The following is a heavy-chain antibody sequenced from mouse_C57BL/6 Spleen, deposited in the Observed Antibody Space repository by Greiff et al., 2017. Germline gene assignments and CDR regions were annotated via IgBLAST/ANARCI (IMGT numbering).Heavy chain of an antibody. CDR2: IDPENGDT. V-gene: IGHV14-4*01. J-gene: IGHJ3*01. Sequence: VQLQQSGAELVRPGASVKLSCTASGFNIKDDYMHWVKQRPEQGLEWIGWIDPENGDTEYASKFQGKATITADTSSNTAYLQLSSLTSEDTAFYYCTTQSGFAYWGQGTLVTVSA. CDR1: GFNIKDDY. CDR3: TTQSGFAY.